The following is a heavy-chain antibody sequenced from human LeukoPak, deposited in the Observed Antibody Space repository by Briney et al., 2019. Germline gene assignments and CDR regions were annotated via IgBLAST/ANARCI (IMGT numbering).Heavy chain of an antibody. CDR3: AKDFGILTGFYYFDY. CDR2: ISGSGGST. Sequence: PGGSLRLSCAASGFTFSSYAMSWVRQAPGKGLEWVSAISGSGGSTYYADSVKGRFTISRDNSKNTLYLQMNSLRAGDTAVYYCAKDFGILTGFYYFDYWGQGTLVTVSS. V-gene: IGHV3-23*01. J-gene: IGHJ4*02. D-gene: IGHD3-9*01. CDR1: GFTFSSYA.